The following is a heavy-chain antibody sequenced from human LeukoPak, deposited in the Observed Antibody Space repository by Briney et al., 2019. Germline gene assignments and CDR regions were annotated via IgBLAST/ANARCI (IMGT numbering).Heavy chain of an antibody. CDR3: ASIPSSDF. Sequence: SETLSLTCTVSGASISNYYWSWIRQPAGKGLEWIRHIYASGSTNYNPSLKTRVTMSVDTSKNQFSLKLSSVTAADTAVYYCASIPSSDFWGQGTLVTVSS. J-gene: IGHJ4*02. V-gene: IGHV4-4*07. D-gene: IGHD2-15*01. CDR2: IYASGST. CDR1: GASISNYY.